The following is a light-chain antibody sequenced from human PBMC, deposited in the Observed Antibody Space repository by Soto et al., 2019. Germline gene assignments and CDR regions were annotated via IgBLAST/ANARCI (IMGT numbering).Light chain of an antibody. Sequence: AIRMTQSPSSLFASTGDRVTITCRSSQGISSYLAWYQQKPGKAPKLLIYAASTLQSGVPSRFSGSGSGTDFALTINSLQPEDFATYYCQQSYSTPPITFGQGTRLEI. V-gene: IGKV1-8*01. CDR1: QGISSY. CDR3: QQSYSTPPIT. CDR2: AAS. J-gene: IGKJ5*01.